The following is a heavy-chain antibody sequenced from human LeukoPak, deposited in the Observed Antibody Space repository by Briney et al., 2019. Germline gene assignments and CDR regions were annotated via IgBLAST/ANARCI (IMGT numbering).Heavy chain of an antibody. D-gene: IGHD6-6*01. J-gene: IGHJ4*02. CDR2: INHSRGT. V-gene: IGHV4-34*01. CDR1: GGSFSGYY. CDR3: ARGYGVAAPIGFDY. Sequence: PSETLSLTCAVYGGSFSGYYWSWIRQPPGKGLEWIGEINHSRGTNYNSSLKSRVTISVDTSKNQFSLKLSSVTAADTAVYYCARGYGVAAPIGFDYWGQGTLVTVSS.